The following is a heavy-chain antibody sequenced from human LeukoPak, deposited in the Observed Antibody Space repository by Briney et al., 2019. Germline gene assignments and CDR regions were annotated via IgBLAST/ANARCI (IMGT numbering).Heavy chain of an antibody. D-gene: IGHD3-10*01. J-gene: IGHJ3*02. Sequence: PSETLSLTCAVYGGSFSGYYWSWIRQPPGKGLEWIGEINHSGSTNYNPSLKSRVTISVDTSKNQFSLKLSSVTAADAAVYYCARGQVFRVVRGSRAFDIWGQGTMVTVSS. CDR3: ARGQVFRVVRGSRAFDI. CDR1: GGSFSGYY. CDR2: INHSGST. V-gene: IGHV4-34*01.